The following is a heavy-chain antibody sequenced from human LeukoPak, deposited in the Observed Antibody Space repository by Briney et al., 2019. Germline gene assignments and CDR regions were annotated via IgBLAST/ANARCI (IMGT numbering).Heavy chain of an antibody. D-gene: IGHD6-13*01. CDR2: ISGSGGST. CDR3: AKDGRSTGLLAAVATRFDY. Sequence: GGSLRLSCAASGFTFSSYAMSWVRQAPGKGLEWVSAISGSGGSTYYADSVKGRFTISRDNSKNTLYLQMNNLRAEDTAVYYCAKDGRSTGLLAAVATRFDYWGQGTLVTVSS. V-gene: IGHV3-23*01. CDR1: GFTFSSYA. J-gene: IGHJ4*02.